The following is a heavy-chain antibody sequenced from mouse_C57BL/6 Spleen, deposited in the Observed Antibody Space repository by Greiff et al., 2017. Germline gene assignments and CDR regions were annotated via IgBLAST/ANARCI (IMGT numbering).Heavy chain of an antibody. CDR1: GFTFTDYY. CDR2: VYPYNGGT. V-gene: IGHV1-36*01. CDR3: ARSFGYLPDAMDY. J-gene: IGHJ4*01. D-gene: IGHD2-3*01. Sequence: VQLKESGPVLVKPGPSVKISCKASGFTFTDYYMHWVKQSHGKSLEWIGLVYPYNGGTSYNQKFKGKATLTVDTASSTAYMELNSLTSEDSAVYYCARSFGYLPDAMDYWGQGTSVTVSS.